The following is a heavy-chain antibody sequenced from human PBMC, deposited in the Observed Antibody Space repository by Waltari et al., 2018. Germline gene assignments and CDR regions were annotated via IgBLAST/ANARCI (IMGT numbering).Heavy chain of an antibody. CDR2: IFSSGST. J-gene: IGHJ4*02. CDR1: GGSIGTYS. V-gene: IGHV4-59*01. D-gene: IGHD3-22*01. Sequence: QLQLRESGPGLVKPSETLSLTCTVSGGSIGTYSWNWIRQPPGKGLEWIGYIFSSGSTNYNPSLKSRVIISVDTSKNQFSLKLSSVTAADTAIYYCATSYDSSGYWRPVNYWGQGALVTVSS. CDR3: ATSYDSSGYWRPVNY.